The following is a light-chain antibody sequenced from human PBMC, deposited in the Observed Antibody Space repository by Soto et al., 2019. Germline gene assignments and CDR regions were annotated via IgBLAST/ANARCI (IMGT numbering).Light chain of an antibody. CDR2: EVS. J-gene: IGLJ2*01. CDR3: SSYAGSNIVV. V-gene: IGLV2-8*01. Sequence: QCVLTQPPSASGSPGQSVTISCTGTSHNVGGYNFVSWYQQHPGKAPKLMIYEVSERPSGVPDRFSGSKSGNTVSLTVSGLQAEDEADYYCSSYAGSNIVVFGGGTKLTVL. CDR1: SHNVGGYNF.